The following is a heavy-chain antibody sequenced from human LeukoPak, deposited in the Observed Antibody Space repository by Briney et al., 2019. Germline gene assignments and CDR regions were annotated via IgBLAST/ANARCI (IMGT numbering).Heavy chain of an antibody. Sequence: SETLSLTGNVYGGSFTGYFWIWLRQPPGKGREGFGEVDHSGSANNNPSLKGRVTILVDTSKGQYSLKLTSVTAADPAVYYCASIINRFDPWGQGTLVTLSS. D-gene: IGHD2/OR15-2a*01. J-gene: IGHJ5*02. CDR3: ASIINRFDP. CDR1: GGSFTGYF. CDR2: VDHSGSA. V-gene: IGHV4-34*01.